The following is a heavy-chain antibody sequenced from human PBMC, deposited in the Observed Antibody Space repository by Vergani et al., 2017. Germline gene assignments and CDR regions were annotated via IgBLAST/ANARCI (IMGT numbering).Heavy chain of an antibody. V-gene: IGHV1-18*01. Sequence: QVQLVQSGAEVKKPGASVKVSCKASGYTFTSYGISWVRQAPGQGLEWMGWISAYNGNTNYAQKLQGRVTMTTDTSTSTAYMELSSLRSEDTAVYYCARDRPRGYSGYDSPYYFDYWGQGTLVTVSS. J-gene: IGHJ4*02. CDR2: ISAYNGNT. CDR1: GYTFTSYG. D-gene: IGHD5-12*01. CDR3: ARDRPRGYSGYDSPYYFDY.